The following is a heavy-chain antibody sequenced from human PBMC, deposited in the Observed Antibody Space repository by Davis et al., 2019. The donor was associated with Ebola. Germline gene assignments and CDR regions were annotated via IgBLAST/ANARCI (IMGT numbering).Heavy chain of an antibody. CDR2: IYYSGST. Sequence: SETLSLTCNVSGESISSSCYYWGWIRQPPGKGLQWIGYIYYSGSTNYNPSLKSRVTISVDTSKNQFSLKLSSVTAADTAVYFCSRIYQRVYFDYWGQGTLVTVSS. CDR1: GESISSSCYY. D-gene: IGHD2-2*01. J-gene: IGHJ4*02. V-gene: IGHV4-61*05. CDR3: SRIYQRVYFDY.